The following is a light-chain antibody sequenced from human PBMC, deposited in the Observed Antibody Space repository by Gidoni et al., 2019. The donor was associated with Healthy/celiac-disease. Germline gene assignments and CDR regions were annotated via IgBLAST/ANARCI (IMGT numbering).Light chain of an antibody. Sequence: EIVLTHSPATLSLSPGERATLSCRSSQGVSSYLAWYQQKPGQAPRLLISDASNRATGIPARYSGRGSGTDFNLTISSLEPEDFAVYYCQQRSNWPLTFGPXTKVDIK. V-gene: IGKV3-11*01. CDR3: QQRSNWPLT. CDR1: QGVSSY. J-gene: IGKJ3*01. CDR2: DAS.